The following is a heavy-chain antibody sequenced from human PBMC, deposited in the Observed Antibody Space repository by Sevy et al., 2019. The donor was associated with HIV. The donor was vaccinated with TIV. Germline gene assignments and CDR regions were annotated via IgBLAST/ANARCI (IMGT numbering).Heavy chain of an antibody. Sequence: GGSLRLSCSTSGFTFGEYGMSWVRQAPGKGLEWAGFIRSKAYGETTEYAASVQGRFIISRDDSKSIAFLQMNSLKSEDTAVYYCTREGAYCSSASCLYYYYYMDVWGKGTTVTVSS. CDR3: TREGAYCSSASCLYYYYYMDV. V-gene: IGHV3-49*04. D-gene: IGHD2-2*01. J-gene: IGHJ6*03. CDR2: IRSKAYGETT. CDR1: GFTFGEYG.